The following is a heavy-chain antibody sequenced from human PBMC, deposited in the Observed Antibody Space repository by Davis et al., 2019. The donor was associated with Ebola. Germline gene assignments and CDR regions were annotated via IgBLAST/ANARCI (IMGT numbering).Heavy chain of an antibody. D-gene: IGHD2-2*01. J-gene: IGHJ5*02. CDR3: ARDKVPYCRSSTCHGRFDP. V-gene: IGHV3-23*01. Sequence: PGGSLRLSCAASGFTFSNYAMSWVRQAPGKGLEWVSAISGSGSSTFYADSVKGRFTISRDNPKNTLYLQMNSLRAEDTAVYYCARDKVPYCRSSTCHGRFDPWGQGTLVTVSS. CDR2: ISGSGSST. CDR1: GFTFSNYA.